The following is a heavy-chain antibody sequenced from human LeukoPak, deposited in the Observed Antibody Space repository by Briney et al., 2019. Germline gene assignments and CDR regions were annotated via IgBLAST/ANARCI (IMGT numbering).Heavy chain of an antibody. CDR3: ARLGDLYGDYTINDY. CDR2: IYPGDSDT. V-gene: IGHV5-51*01. D-gene: IGHD4-17*01. Sequence: GESLKISCKGSGYSFTSDWIGWVRQMPGRGLEWMGLIYPGDSDTRYSPSFQGQVTISVDKSVNTAYVQWSSLEASDTAMYYCARLGDLYGDYTINDYWGQGTLVSVSS. CDR1: GYSFTSDW. J-gene: IGHJ4*02.